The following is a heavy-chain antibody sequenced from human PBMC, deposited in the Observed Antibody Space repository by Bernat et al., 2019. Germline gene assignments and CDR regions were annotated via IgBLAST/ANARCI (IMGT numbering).Heavy chain of an antibody. V-gene: IGHV3-30*18. CDR1: GFTFTSYG. J-gene: IGHJ3*02. CDR3: AKGADFGDYDGYDAFDI. D-gene: IGHD4-17*01. Sequence: VQLVESGGGVVQPGRSLRLSCAASGFTFTSYGMHWVRPAPGKGLEGVAVISYDGSIRYYADSVKGRFTISRDNSKNTLFLQMNSLRVEDTAMYYCAKGADFGDYDGYDAFDIWGQGTMVTVSS. CDR2: ISYDGSIR.